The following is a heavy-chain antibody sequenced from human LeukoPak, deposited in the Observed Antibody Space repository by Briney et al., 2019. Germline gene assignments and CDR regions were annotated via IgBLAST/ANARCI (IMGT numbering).Heavy chain of an antibody. CDR2: INHNAETI. Sequence: PGGSLRLSCAASGFTFSSYSMNWVRQAPGKGLEWIAYINHNAETIYYADSVKGRFTISRDNAKNSLSLQMNSLRDGDTAVYYCARDHDWAFHYWGQGTRVTVSS. J-gene: IGHJ4*02. V-gene: IGHV3-48*02. CDR3: ARDHDWAFHY. D-gene: IGHD3-9*01. CDR1: GFTFSSYS.